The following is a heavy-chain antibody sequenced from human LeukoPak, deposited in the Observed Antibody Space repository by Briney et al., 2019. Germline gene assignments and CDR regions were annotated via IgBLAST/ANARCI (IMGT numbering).Heavy chain of an antibody. V-gene: IGHV4-39*07. CDR3: ARGSPTPSPKYYYYGMDV. D-gene: IGHD4-11*01. Sequence: SETLSLTCTVSGGSISSSSYYWGWIRQPPGKGLEWIGSIYYSGSTNYNPSPKSRVTISVDTSKNQFSLKLSSVTAADTAVYYCARGSPTPSPKYYYYGMDVWGQGTTVTVSS. CDR1: GGSISSSSYY. CDR2: IYYSGST. J-gene: IGHJ6*02.